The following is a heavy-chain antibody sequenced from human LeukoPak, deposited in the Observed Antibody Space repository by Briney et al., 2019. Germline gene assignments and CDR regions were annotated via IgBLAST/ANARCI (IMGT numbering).Heavy chain of an antibody. V-gene: IGHV3-23*01. D-gene: IGHD3-16*01. CDR2: ISGNGGYT. J-gene: IGHJ4*02. CDR3: ARFYQFGDGLDS. CDR1: GFTFSSYS. Sequence: PGGSLRLSCAASGFTFSSYSMNWVRQAPGKGLEWVSAISGNGGYTYYADSVKGRFTISRDNSKNTLYLQMNSLRAEDTAVYYCARFYQFGDGLDSWGQGTLVTVSS.